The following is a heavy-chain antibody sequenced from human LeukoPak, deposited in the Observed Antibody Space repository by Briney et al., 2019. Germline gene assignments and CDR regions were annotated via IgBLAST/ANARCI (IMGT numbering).Heavy chain of an antibody. CDR3: ARDVEYSYGYEYYYYGMDV. J-gene: IGHJ6*02. V-gene: IGHV3-7*01. D-gene: IGHD5-18*01. CDR1: GFTFSSYW. Sequence: GGSLRLSCAASGFTFSSYWMSWVRQAPGKGLEWVANIKQDGSEKYYVDSVKGRFTISGDNAKNSLYLQMNSLRAEDTAVYYCARDVEYSYGYEYYYYGMDVWGQGTTVTVSS. CDR2: IKQDGSEK.